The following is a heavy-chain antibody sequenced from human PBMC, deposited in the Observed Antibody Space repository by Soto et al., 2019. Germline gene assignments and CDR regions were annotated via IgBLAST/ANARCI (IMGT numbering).Heavy chain of an antibody. J-gene: IGHJ6*02. CDR1: GFTFSSYG. Sequence: HPGGSLRLSCAASGFTFSSYGMHWVRQAPGKGLEWVAVISYDGSNKYYADSVKGRFTISRDNSKNTLYLQMNSLRAEDTAVYYCAKISSSWYVLSYYYGMDVWGQGTTVTVSS. V-gene: IGHV3-30*18. CDR3: AKISSSWYVLSYYYGMDV. D-gene: IGHD6-13*01. CDR2: ISYDGSNK.